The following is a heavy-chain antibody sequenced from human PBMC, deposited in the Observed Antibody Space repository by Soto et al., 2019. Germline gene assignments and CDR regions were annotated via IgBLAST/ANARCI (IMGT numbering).Heavy chain of an antibody. V-gene: IGHV4-59*01. J-gene: IGHJ5*02. D-gene: IGHD6-13*01. CDR1: GGSISSYY. CDR3: ARAVGSSSWYGFKVNWFDP. Sequence: SETLSLTCTVSGGSISSYYWSWIRQPPGKGLEWIGYIYYSGSTNYNPSLKSRVTISVDTSKNQFSLKLSSVTAADTAVYYCARAVGSSSWYGFKVNWFDPWGQGTLVTVSA. CDR2: IYYSGST.